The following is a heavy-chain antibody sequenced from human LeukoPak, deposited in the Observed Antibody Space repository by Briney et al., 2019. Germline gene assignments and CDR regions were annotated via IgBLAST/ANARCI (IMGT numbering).Heavy chain of an antibody. CDR2: ISYDGSRK. Sequence: GGSLRLSCAASGFIFNTYGMHWVRQAPGKGLEWVSYISYDGSRKNYADSMKGRFTISRDNSKNTLFLQMNSLKAEDTAVYYCAKKLIGNVDYFDYWGQGTLVTVSS. CDR3: AKKLIGNVDYFDY. V-gene: IGHV3-30*02. D-gene: IGHD2-8*01. CDR1: GFIFNTYG. J-gene: IGHJ4*02.